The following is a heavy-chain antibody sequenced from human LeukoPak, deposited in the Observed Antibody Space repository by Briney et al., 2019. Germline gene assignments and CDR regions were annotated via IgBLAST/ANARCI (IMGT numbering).Heavy chain of an antibody. CDR3: AKRGGDMSYPLFDY. CDR2: IGNSGAYT. J-gene: IGHJ4*02. D-gene: IGHD1-26*01. Sequence: QPGGSLRLSRAASGFTFSTYAVSWVRQVPGMGLEWVSTIGNSGAYTYYADSVKGRFTISRDNSKNTLYLQMNSLRAEDTAVYYCAKRGGDMSYPLFDYWGQGTLVTVSS. V-gene: IGHV3-23*01. CDR1: GFTFSTYA.